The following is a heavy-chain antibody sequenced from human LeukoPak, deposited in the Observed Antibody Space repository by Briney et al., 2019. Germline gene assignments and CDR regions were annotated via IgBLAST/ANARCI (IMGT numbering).Heavy chain of an antibody. D-gene: IGHD6-13*01. CDR3: ARDRRFFGAAAGAHGVPDY. CDR2: IIPIFGTA. J-gene: IGHJ4*02. V-gene: IGHV1-69*13. Sequence: ASVKVSRKASGGTFSSYAISWVRQAPGQGLEWMGGIIPIFGTANYAQKFQGRVTITADESTSTAYMELSSLRSEDTAVYYCARDRRFFGAAAGAHGVPDYWGQGTLVTVSS. CDR1: GGTFSSYA.